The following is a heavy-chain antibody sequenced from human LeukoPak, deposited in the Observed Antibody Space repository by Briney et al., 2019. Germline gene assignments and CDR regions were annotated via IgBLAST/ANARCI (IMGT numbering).Heavy chain of an antibody. D-gene: IGHD4-23*01. CDR2: MNPVSGDA. CDR1: GYTFSNFD. CDR3: ATWGGNSRYYFDY. V-gene: IGHV1-2*02. Sequence: GASVNVSCNASGYTFSNFDINWVRQAPGQGLEWMGWMNPVSGDAGSAQKFQGRVTMTRDTSISTAYMELSRLRSDDTAVYYCATWGGNSRYYFDYWGQGTLVTVSS. J-gene: IGHJ4*02.